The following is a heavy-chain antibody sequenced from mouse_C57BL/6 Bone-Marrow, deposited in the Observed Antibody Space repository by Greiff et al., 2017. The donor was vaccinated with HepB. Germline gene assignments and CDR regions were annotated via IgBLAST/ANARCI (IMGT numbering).Heavy chain of an antibody. CDR2: IYPRSGST. J-gene: IGHJ2*01. Sequence: QVQLQQSGAELARPGASVKLSCKASGYTFTSYGISWVKQRTGQGLEWIGEIYPRSGSTNYNEKFKSKATLTVDKSSSTAYMQLSSLTSEDSAVYYCEPSYYGSRGGYWGQGTTLTVSS. V-gene: IGHV1-81*01. D-gene: IGHD1-1*01. CDR3: EPSYYGSRGGY. CDR1: GYTFTSYG.